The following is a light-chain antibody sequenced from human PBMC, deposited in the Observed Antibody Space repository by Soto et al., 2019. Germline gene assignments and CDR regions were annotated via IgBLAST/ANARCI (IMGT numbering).Light chain of an antibody. CDR2: GAT. J-gene: IGKJ1*01. Sequence: EIVLTQSPGTLSLSPGERVTLSCRASQSVSSSHLAWYQQNPGQAPRLLIYGATSRATGIPDRFSGSGSGTDFTLTISRLEPEDFAVYYCQQYGTSAGTFGQGTKVEIK. CDR1: QSVSSSH. V-gene: IGKV3-20*01. CDR3: QQYGTSAGT.